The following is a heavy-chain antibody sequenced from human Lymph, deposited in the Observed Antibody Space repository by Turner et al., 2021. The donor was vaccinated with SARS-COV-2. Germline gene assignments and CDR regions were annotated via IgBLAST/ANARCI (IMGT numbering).Heavy chain of an antibody. CDR2: IYYSGST. J-gene: IGHJ4*02. V-gene: IGHV4-31*03. Sequence: QVQLQESGQGLVKPSQTLSLPCTVPGGSISSGGYYWSWIRQPPGKGLEWIGYIYYSGSTYYNPSLKSRVTISVDTSKNQFSLKLSSVTAADTAVYYCARDYGGNSNYFGYWGQGTLVTVSS. CDR3: ARDYGGNSNYFGY. CDR1: GGSISSGGYY. D-gene: IGHD4-17*01.